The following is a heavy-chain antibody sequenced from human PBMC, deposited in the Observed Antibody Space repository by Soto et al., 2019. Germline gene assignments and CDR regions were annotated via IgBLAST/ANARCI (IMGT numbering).Heavy chain of an antibody. CDR2: IYYSGST. CDR3: ARVGGGVYGMDV. V-gene: IGHV4-39*01. Sequence: SETLSLTCTVSAGSISSRPYFWGWIRQPPGEGLEWIGNIYYSGSTYYNPSLKSRATISVDTSKNQFSLKLTSVTATDTAVYYCARVGGGVYGMDVWGQGTSVTVSS. D-gene: IGHD2-8*01. CDR1: AGSISSRPYF. J-gene: IGHJ6*02.